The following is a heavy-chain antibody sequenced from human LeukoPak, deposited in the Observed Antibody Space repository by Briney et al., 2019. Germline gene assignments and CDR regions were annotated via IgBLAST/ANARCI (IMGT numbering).Heavy chain of an antibody. J-gene: IGHJ4*02. CDR2: IYYSGST. Sequence: SETLSLTCTVSGGSISSSSYYWGWIRQPPGKGLEWIGSIYYSGSTYYNPSLKSRVTISVDTSKNQFSLKLSSVTAADTAVYYCARHNYYGSGIQAVFDYWGQGTLVTVSS. D-gene: IGHD3-10*01. CDR1: GGSISSSSYY. V-gene: IGHV4-39*01. CDR3: ARHNYYGSGIQAVFDY.